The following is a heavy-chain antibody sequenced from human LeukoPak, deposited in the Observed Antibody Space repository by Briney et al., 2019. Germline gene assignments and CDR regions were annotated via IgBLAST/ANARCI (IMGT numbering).Heavy chain of an antibody. D-gene: IGHD1-1*01. V-gene: IGHV3-30*03. CDR3: ARASRYESFYYNGLDV. Sequence: GGSLRLSCAASGFTFNRYGMHWVRQAPGKGLEWVAGIVYDGSDKYYGDSVKGRYTISRDDYKNTLYLQMNSLGAEDTAVYYCARASRYESFYYNGLDVWGQGTTIIVSS. CDR1: GFTFNRYG. J-gene: IGHJ6*02. CDR2: IVYDGSDK.